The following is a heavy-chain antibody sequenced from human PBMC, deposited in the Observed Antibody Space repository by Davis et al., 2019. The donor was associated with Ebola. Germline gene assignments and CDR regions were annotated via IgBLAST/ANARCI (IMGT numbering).Heavy chain of an antibody. J-gene: IGHJ6*02. D-gene: IGHD6-13*01. V-gene: IGHV3-21*01. CDR3: ARVLGGGTYGSSWYWDYYYYGMDV. CDR2: ISSSSSYI. Sequence: GGSLRLSCAASGFTFSSYSMNWVRQAPGKGLEWVSSISSSSSYIYYADSVKGRFTISRDNAKNSLYLQMNSLRAEDTAVYYCARVLGGGTYGSSWYWDYYYYGMDVWGQGTTVTVSS. CDR1: GFTFSSYS.